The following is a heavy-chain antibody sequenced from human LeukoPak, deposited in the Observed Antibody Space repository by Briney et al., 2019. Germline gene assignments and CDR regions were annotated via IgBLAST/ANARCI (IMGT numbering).Heavy chain of an antibody. J-gene: IGHJ6*02. Sequence: GGSLRLSCAASGFTFSSYGMHWVRQAPGKGLEWVAVIWYDGSNKYYADSVKGRFTISRDDSKNTLYLQMNSLRAEDTAVYYCARDVHSGSSYYYYGMDVWGQGTTVTVSS. D-gene: IGHD1-26*01. V-gene: IGHV3-33*01. CDR3: ARDVHSGSSYYYYGMDV. CDR2: IWYDGSNK. CDR1: GFTFSSYG.